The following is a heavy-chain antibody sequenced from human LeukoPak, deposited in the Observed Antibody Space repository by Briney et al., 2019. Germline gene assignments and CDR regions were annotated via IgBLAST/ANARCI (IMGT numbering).Heavy chain of an antibody. CDR2: IYYSGST. CDR3: ARERSEWLQPHGAFDI. D-gene: IGHD5-24*01. Sequence: SETLSLTCTVSGGSNSSHYWSWIRQPPGKGLEWIGYIYYSGSTNYNPSLKSRVTISVDTSKNQFSLKLSSVTAADTAVYYCARERSEWLQPHGAFDIWGQGTMVTVSS. J-gene: IGHJ3*02. V-gene: IGHV4-59*11. CDR1: GGSNSSHY.